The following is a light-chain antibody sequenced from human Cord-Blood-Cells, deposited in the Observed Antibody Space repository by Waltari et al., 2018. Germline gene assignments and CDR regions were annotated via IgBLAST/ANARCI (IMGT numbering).Light chain of an antibody. CDR1: QDISNS. CDR2: VAS. J-gene: IGKJ4*01. CDR3: QQYDNLPLT. Sequence: DIQMTQSPSSLSASVGDRVTITCQASQDISNSLNWYQQKPGKAPKLLIYVASKLETGVPSRFSGSGSGTDFTFTISSLQPEDIATYYCQQYDNLPLTFGGGTKVEIK. V-gene: IGKV1-33*01.